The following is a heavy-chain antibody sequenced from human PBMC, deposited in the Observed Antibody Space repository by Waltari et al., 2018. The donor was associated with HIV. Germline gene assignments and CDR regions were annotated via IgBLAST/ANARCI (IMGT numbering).Heavy chain of an antibody. CDR3: TRVFRGTINYFDSRLGH. CDR2: INPKSGGT. Sequence: QVQLVQSGAEVKKPGASVKVSCKASGFTFSDYYMHWARQAPGQGLEWMGWINPKSGGTRYSEKFQGRVTMTRDTSISTAYMELFRLRFDDTAIYYCTRVFRGTINYFDSRLGHWGQGTLVTVSS. J-gene: IGHJ4*02. D-gene: IGHD3-22*01. V-gene: IGHV1-2*02. CDR1: GFTFSDYY.